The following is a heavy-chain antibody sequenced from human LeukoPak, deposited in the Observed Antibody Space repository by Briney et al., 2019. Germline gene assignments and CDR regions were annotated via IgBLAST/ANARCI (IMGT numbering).Heavy chain of an antibody. CDR2: INHSGGST. Sequence: ASVKVSCKASGYTFTSYYMHWVRQAPGQGLEWMGIINHSGGSTSYAQKFQGRVTMTRDTSTSTVYMELSSLRSEDTAVYYCARVYKGIAAAGTYDYWGQGTLVTVSS. V-gene: IGHV1-46*01. J-gene: IGHJ4*02. CDR1: GYTFTSYY. D-gene: IGHD6-13*01. CDR3: ARVYKGIAAAGTYDY.